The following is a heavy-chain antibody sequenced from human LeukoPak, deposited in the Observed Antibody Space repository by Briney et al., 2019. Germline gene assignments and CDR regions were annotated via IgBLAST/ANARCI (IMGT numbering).Heavy chain of an antibody. J-gene: IGHJ6*02. D-gene: IGHD6-19*01. V-gene: IGHV3-9*01. CDR1: GFTFDDYA. Sequence: PGGSLRLSCAASGFTFDDYAMHWVRQAPGKGLEWVSGISWNSGSIGYADSVKGRFTISRDNAKNSLYLQMSSLRAEDTALYYCAKDTSSSPRGMDVWGQGTTVTVSS. CDR3: AKDTSSSPRGMDV. CDR2: ISWNSGSI.